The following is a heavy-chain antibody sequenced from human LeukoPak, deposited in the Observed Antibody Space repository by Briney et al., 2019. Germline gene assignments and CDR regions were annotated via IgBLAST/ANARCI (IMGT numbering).Heavy chain of an antibody. Sequence: PGGSLRLSCAASGFMFSNYAMSWVRQAPGRGLEWVSAVKTRAGDTYYADSVRGRFTISRDNSKSTVYLQMNSLRAEDSALYYCAKGQMATILGFDSWGQGALVTVSS. CDR2: VKTRAGDT. CDR1: GFMFSNYA. V-gene: IGHV3-23*01. D-gene: IGHD5-24*01. CDR3: AKGQMATILGFDS. J-gene: IGHJ4*02.